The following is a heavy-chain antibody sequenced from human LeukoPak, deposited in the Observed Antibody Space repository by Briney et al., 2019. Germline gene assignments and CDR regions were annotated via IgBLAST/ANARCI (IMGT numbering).Heavy chain of an antibody. D-gene: IGHD4-23*01. CDR2: ISYDGSNK. Sequence: GGSLRLSCAASGFTFSSYGMHWVRQAPGKGLEWVAVISYDGSNKYYADSVEGRFTISRDNSKNTLYLQMNSLRAEDTAVYYCAKDLGTTVVTPSDYWGQGTLVTVSS. V-gene: IGHV3-30*18. CDR3: AKDLGTTVVTPSDY. CDR1: GFTFSSYG. J-gene: IGHJ4*02.